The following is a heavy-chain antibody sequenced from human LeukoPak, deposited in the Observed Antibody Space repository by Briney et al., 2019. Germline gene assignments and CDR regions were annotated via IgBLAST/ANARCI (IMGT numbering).Heavy chain of an antibody. V-gene: IGHV3-7*01. J-gene: IGHJ4*02. D-gene: IGHD3-9*01. CDR1: GFTFSSYS. CDR3: ARVEDYDILTGFDY. Sequence: GGSLRLSCAASGFTFSSYSMSWVRQAPGKGLEWVANIKQDGREKYYVDSVKGRFTISRDNAKNSLYLQMNSLRAEDTAVYYCARVEDYDILTGFDYWGQGTLVTVSS. CDR2: IKQDGREK.